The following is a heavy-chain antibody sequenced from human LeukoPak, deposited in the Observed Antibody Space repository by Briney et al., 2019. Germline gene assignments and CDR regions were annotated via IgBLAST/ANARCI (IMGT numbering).Heavy chain of an antibody. J-gene: IGHJ4*02. CDR2: ISWHSGSI. CDR3: AKEEHSSFDY. Sequence: SLRLSCAASGFTFDDYAMHSVRQAPGKGLERVSGISWHSGSIGYADSVKGRVTIYRDNAKISLYLQMDSRRAEDTALYYCAKEEHSSFDYWGQGTLVTVSS. CDR1: GFTFDDYA. D-gene: IGHD6-13*01. V-gene: IGHV3-9*01.